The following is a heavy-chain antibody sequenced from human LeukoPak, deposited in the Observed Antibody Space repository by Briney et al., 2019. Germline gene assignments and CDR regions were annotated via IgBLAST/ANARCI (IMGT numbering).Heavy chain of an antibody. V-gene: IGHV1-69*01. CDR1: GGTFSSYA. CDR2: IIPIFGTA. D-gene: IGHD2-15*01. CDR3: ASGYCSGGSCYRVEPDY. J-gene: IGHJ4*02. Sequence: SVKVSCKASGGTFSSYAISWVRQAPGQGHEWMGGIIPIFGTANYAQKFQGRVTITADESTSTAYMELSSLRSEDTAVYYCASGYCSGGSCYRVEPDYWGQGTLVTVSS.